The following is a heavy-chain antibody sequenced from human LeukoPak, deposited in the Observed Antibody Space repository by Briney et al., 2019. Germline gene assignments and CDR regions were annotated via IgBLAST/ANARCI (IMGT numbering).Heavy chain of an antibody. CDR3: ARDGGTVNTAMVAGY. J-gene: IGHJ4*02. Sequence: SQTLSLTCTVSGGSLSSGSYYWSWIRQPAGKGLVWFGRIYNSGSTNYNPSLKSRVTISADTSKNQLSLRLSSVTAADTAVYYCARDGGTVNTAMVAGYWGQGTLVTVSS. D-gene: IGHD5-18*01. CDR1: GGSLSSGSYY. CDR2: IYNSGST. V-gene: IGHV4-61*02.